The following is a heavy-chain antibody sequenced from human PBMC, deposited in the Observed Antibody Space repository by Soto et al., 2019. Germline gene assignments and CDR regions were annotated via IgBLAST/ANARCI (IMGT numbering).Heavy chain of an antibody. CDR2: IYWNDDK. V-gene: IGHV2-5*01. CDR1: GISLSTSGVG. D-gene: IGHD3-10*01. CDR3: AHRRVGKGHDY. Sequence: QITLKESGPTLVKPTQTLTLTCTFSGISLSTSGVGVGWIRQPPGKALEWLAIIYWNDDKHYSPSLKSRLTTPMXTSKNQVVLTMTNMDPVDTATYYCAHRRVGKGHDYWGQGTLVTVSS. J-gene: IGHJ4*02.